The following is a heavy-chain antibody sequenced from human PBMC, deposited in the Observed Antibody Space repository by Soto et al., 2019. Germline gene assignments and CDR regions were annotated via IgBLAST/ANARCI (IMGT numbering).Heavy chain of an antibody. Sequence: SETLSLTCTVSGGSISSYYWSWIRQPPGKGLEWIGYIYYSGSTNYNPSLKSRVTISVDTSKNQFSLKLSSVTAADTAVYYCARHGDGHDYGDYEYNWFDPWGQGTLVTVSS. CDR3: ARHGDGHDYGDYEYNWFDP. D-gene: IGHD4-17*01. V-gene: IGHV4-59*08. J-gene: IGHJ5*02. CDR1: GGSISSYY. CDR2: IYYSGST.